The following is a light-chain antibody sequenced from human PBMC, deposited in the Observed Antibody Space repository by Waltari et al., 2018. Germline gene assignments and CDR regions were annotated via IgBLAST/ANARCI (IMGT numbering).Light chain of an antibody. CDR3: KSYTSSSTWV. J-gene: IGLJ3*02. V-gene: IGLV2-14*01. CDR2: DVS. Sequence: QSALTQPASVSGSPGQSITISCTGTSSDIGRYNYVSWYQQHPGKAPKVMIYDVSDRPSGVSNRFSGSKSGNTASLTISGLQAEDEADYYCKSYTSSSTWVFGGGTELTVL. CDR1: SSDIGRYNY.